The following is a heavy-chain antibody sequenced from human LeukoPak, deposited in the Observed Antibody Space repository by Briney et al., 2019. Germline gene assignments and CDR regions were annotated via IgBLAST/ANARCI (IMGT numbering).Heavy chain of an antibody. V-gene: IGHV1-18*01. D-gene: IGHD3-22*01. Sequence: ASVKVSCKASGYTFTSYGISWVRQAPGQGLEWMGWISAYNGNTNYAQKLQGRVTMTTDTSTSTAYMELRSLRSDDTAVYYCARGSQQTVYYYDSGSFDYWGQGTLVTVSS. CDR1: GYTFTSYG. CDR2: ISAYNGNT. CDR3: ARGSQQTVYYYDSGSFDY. J-gene: IGHJ4*02.